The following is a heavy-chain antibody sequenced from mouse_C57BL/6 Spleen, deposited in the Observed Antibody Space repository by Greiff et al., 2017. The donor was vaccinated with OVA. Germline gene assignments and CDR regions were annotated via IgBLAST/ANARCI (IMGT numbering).Heavy chain of an antibody. J-gene: IGHJ2*01. V-gene: IGHV1-50*01. CDR3: ARYNSPGY. CDR2: IDPSDSYT. Sequence: QVQLQQPGAELVKPGASVKLSCKASGYTFTSYWMQWVKQRPGQGLEWIGEIDPSDSYTNYNQKFKGKAPLTVDTSSSTAYMQLSSLTSEDSAVYYCARYNSPGYWGQGTTLTVSS. CDR1: GYTFTSYW. D-gene: IGHD1-3*01.